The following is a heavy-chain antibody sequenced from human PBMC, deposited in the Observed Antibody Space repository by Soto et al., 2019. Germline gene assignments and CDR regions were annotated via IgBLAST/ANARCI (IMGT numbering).Heavy chain of an antibody. J-gene: IGHJ3*01. D-gene: IGHD3-16*02. Sequence: QITLKESGPTEVKPTEPLALTCTFSGFSLATKGVGVGWVRQPPGGALEWIAVIYWDDDRRYNPSLEARLRITQDTSNIQVVLTMTDMDFVDPATFYCAHLTTTYGGVVGDESFDVWGQGAVVTVSS. CDR2: IYWDDDR. CDR3: AHLTTTYGGVVGDESFDV. CDR1: GFSLATKGVG. V-gene: IGHV2-5*02.